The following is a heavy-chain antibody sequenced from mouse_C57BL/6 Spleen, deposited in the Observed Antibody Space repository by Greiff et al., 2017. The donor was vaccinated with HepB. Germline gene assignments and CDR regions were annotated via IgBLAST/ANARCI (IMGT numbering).Heavy chain of an antibody. Sequence: QVQLQQPGAELVKPGASVKLSCKASGYTFTSYWMQWVKQRPGQGLEWIGEIDPSDSYTNYNQKFKGKATLTVDTSSSTAYMQLSSLTSEDSAVYYCARGYYDYDGFAYWGQGTLVTVSA. D-gene: IGHD2-4*01. V-gene: IGHV1-50*01. CDR3: ARGYYDYDGFAY. J-gene: IGHJ3*01. CDR2: IDPSDSYT. CDR1: GYTFTSYW.